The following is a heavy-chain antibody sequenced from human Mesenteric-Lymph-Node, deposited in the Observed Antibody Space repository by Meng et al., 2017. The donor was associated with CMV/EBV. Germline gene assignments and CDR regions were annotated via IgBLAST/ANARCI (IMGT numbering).Heavy chain of an antibody. J-gene: IGHJ5*02. CDR2: MNPNSGNT. Sequence: ASVKVSCKASVCTFSRYAINWVRQATGQGLEWMGWMNPNSGNTGYAQKFQGRVTMTRNTSISTNYMELSSLRSEDTAVYYCARGRRPAGLFSNNWFDPWGQGTLVTVSS. D-gene: IGHD3-10*02. CDR1: VCTFSRYA. CDR3: ARGRRPAGLFSNNWFDP. V-gene: IGHV1-8*01.